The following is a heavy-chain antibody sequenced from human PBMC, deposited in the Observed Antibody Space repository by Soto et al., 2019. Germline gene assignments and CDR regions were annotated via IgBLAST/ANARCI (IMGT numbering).Heavy chain of an antibody. D-gene: IGHD4-17*01. CDR3: AHAGDYDLLTFDH. J-gene: IGHJ4*02. CDR2: IYWDDDK. CDR1: GFSISTYHMG. V-gene: IGHV2-5*02. Sequence: QITLKESGPTLVRPAQTLTLTFDFSGFSISTYHMGVACIRQPPGKALEWLALIYWDDDKRYSPSLKDRLAISKDTSINQVVLTITNIDPGDSATYFCAHAGDYDLLTFDHWGTGTLVTVSS.